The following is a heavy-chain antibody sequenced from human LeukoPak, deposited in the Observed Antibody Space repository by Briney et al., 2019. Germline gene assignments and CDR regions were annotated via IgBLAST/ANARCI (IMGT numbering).Heavy chain of an antibody. Sequence: GGSLRLSCAASGFTFSSYAMHWVCQAPGKGLEYVSAISSNGDNIYYANSVKDRFTISRDNSKNMLYLQMGSLRAEDMAVYYCARVADGSGSFYNKWGQGTLVTVSS. V-gene: IGHV3-64*01. CDR1: GFTFSSYA. D-gene: IGHD3-10*01. J-gene: IGHJ4*02. CDR3: ARVADGSGSFYNK. CDR2: ISSNGDNI.